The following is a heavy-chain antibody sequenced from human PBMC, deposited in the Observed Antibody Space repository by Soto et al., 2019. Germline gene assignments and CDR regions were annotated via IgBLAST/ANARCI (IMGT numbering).Heavy chain of an antibody. CDR2: ISGYNGNR. D-gene: IGHD1-26*01. CDR1: GYTFISYG. Sequence: QVQLVQSGAEVKKPGASVKVSCKASGYTFISYGINWVRQAPGQGLEWMGWISGYNGNRNYAQKLQGRVTMTTDTPTSTSHMELRSLKSDDTAVYYCAGCLGGNGMDVWGQGTTVTVSS. V-gene: IGHV1-18*01. J-gene: IGHJ6*02. CDR3: AGCLGGNGMDV.